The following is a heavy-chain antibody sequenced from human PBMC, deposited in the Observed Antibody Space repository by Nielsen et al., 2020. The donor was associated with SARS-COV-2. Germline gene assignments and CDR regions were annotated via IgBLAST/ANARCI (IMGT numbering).Heavy chain of an antibody. V-gene: IGHV1-46*01. CDR1: GYTFTNNY. CDR2: INPTNGGT. CDR3: ATRTVPYYYDSSGYPPYDAFDI. D-gene: IGHD3-22*01. J-gene: IGHJ3*02. Sequence: ASVKVSCKASGYTFTNNYMHWVRQAPGQGLEWMGLINPTNGGTTYAQKFQGRVTITADESTSTAYMELSSLRSEDTAVYYCATRTVPYYYDSSGYPPYDAFDIWGQGTMVTVSS.